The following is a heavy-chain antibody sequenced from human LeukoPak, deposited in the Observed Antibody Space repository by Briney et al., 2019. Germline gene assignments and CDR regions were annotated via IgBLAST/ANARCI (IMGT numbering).Heavy chain of an antibody. CDR1: GGTFSSYA. J-gene: IGHJ4*02. D-gene: IGHD6-13*01. V-gene: IGHV1-69*13. Sequence: ASVKVSCKASGGTFSSYAISWERQAPGQGLEWMGGIIPIFGTANYAQKFQGRVTITADESTSTAYMELSSLRSEDTAVYYCARDSRAIAAAPFDFWGQGTLVTVSS. CDR3: ARDSRAIAAAPFDF. CDR2: IIPIFGTA.